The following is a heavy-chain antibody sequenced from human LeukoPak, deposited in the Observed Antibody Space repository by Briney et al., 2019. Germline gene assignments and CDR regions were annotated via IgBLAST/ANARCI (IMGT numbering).Heavy chain of an antibody. J-gene: IGHJ6*03. CDR3: AEGISSSSTKRYYYYMDV. Sequence: ASVKVSCMASGGTFTSYTISWVRQAPGQGLEWMGRIIPILGIANYAQKFQGRVTITADKSTSTAYMELSSLRSEDTAVYYCAEGISSSSTKRYYYYMDVWGKGTTVTVSS. D-gene: IGHD6-6*01. V-gene: IGHV1-69*02. CDR1: GGTFTSYT. CDR2: IIPILGIA.